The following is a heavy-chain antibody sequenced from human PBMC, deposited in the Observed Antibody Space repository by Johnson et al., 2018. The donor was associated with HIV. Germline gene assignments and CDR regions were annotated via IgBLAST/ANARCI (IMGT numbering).Heavy chain of an antibody. D-gene: IGHD3/OR15-3a*01. J-gene: IGHJ3*02. CDR2: ISYAGSNK. CDR1: GFTFSSYG. Sequence: QVQLVESGGGVVQPGRSLRLSCAASGFTFSSYGMHWVRQAPGKGLEWVAVISYAGSNKYYADSVKGRFTISRDNSKNTLYLQMNSQGAEETAVYYCAKGFFELDDAFDIWGQGTMVTVSS. V-gene: IGHV3-30*18. CDR3: AKGFFELDDAFDI.